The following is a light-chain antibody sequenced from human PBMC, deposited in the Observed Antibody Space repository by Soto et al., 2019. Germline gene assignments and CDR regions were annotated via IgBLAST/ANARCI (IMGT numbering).Light chain of an antibody. CDR3: QHYNNWPALT. J-gene: IGKJ4*01. V-gene: IGKV3-15*01. Sequence: EIVMTQSPATLSVSPGERVTLSCRASQSISTNLVWYQHKPGQAPRLLIYAASTRATGIPARFSGSGSGTEFTLTISSLQSEDFAVYYCQHYNNWPALTFGGGTKVEIK. CDR2: AAS. CDR1: QSISTN.